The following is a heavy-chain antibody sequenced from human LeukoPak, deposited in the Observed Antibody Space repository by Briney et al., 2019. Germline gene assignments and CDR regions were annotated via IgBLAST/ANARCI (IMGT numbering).Heavy chain of an antibody. CDR3: AKIGAVAGHFDY. CDR1: GFTFSRYG. CDR2: IRYDGSDK. V-gene: IGHV3-30*02. Sequence: GGSLRLSCAASGFTFSRYGMHWVRQAARKRLEGVAFIRYDGSDKYYADSVKGRFTISRDNSKNTLYLQMDSLRADDTSVYYCAKIGAVAGHFDYWGQGTLVTVSS. D-gene: IGHD6-19*01. J-gene: IGHJ4*02.